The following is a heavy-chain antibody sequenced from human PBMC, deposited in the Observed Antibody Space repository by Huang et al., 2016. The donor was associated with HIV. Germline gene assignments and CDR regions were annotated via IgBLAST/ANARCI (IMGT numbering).Heavy chain of an antibody. D-gene: IGHD3-10*01. CDR2: TVHIFLRT. CDR1: GGTFSSYG. Sequence: QVQLVQSGAEMKKPGSSVKVSCTAPGGTFSSYGISWVRQAPGQGLEWMGGTVHIFLRTDYAQKFKGRLTITADESTSTAYMELSSLRSQDAAIYFCARGVFDGVWSGDLLPHFYYMDVWGKGTTVTVSS. V-gene: IGHV1-69*13. J-gene: IGHJ6*03. CDR3: ARGVFDGVWSGDLLPHFYYMDV.